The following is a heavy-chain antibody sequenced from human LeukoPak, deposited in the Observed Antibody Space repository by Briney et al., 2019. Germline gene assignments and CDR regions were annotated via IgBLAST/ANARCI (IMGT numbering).Heavy chain of an antibody. V-gene: IGHV1-46*01. CDR1: GYTFTGYY. D-gene: IGHD6-19*01. CDR2: INPSGGST. CDR3: ARVSESLRDSSGWRGAWFDP. J-gene: IGHJ5*02. Sequence: ASVKVSCKASGYTFTGYYMHWVRQAPGQGLEWMGIINPSGGSTSYAQKFQGRVTMTRDTSTSTVYMELSSLRSEDTAVYYCARVSESLRDSSGWRGAWFDPWGQGTLVTVSS.